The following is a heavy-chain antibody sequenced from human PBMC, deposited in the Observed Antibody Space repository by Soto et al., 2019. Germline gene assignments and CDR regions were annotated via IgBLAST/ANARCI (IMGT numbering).Heavy chain of an antibody. Sequence: SETLSLTCTVSGGSISSYYWSWIRQPPGKGLEWIGYIYYTGSTNYNPSLESRVTISVDTSKNQFSLKLSSVTAADTAVYYCARDKGYYGSDWGQGTRVTVSS. D-gene: IGHD3-10*01. CDR2: IYYTGST. J-gene: IGHJ4*02. V-gene: IGHV4-59*01. CDR3: ARDKGYYGSD. CDR1: GGSISSYY.